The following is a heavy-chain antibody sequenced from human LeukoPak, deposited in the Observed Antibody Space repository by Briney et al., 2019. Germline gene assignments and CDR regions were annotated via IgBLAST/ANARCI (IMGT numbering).Heavy chain of an antibody. Sequence: SETLPLTCTVSGGSISSSSYYWGWIRQPPGKGLEWIGSIYYSGSTYYNPSLKSRVTISVDTSKNQFSLKLSSVTAADTAVYYCAREAVAGRAYYWGQGTLVTVSS. CDR3: AREAVAGRAYY. CDR1: GGSISSSSYY. D-gene: IGHD6-19*01. V-gene: IGHV4-39*02. CDR2: IYYSGST. J-gene: IGHJ4*02.